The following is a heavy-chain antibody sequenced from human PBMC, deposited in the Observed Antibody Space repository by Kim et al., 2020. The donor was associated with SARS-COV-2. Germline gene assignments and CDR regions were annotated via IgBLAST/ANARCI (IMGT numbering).Heavy chain of an antibody. V-gene: IGHV3-30-3*01. CDR1: GFTFSDHA. Sequence: GGSLRLSCVGSGFTFSDHAMHWVRQAPGKVLEWVSLISYDGDNIYYADSVKGRFTISRDNSKNTLYLQMNSLINDDSATYYCVRGPTVSMLTPRGQGALV. D-gene: IGHD1-1*01. CDR2: ISYDGDNI. J-gene: IGHJ5*02. CDR3: VRGPTVSMLTP.